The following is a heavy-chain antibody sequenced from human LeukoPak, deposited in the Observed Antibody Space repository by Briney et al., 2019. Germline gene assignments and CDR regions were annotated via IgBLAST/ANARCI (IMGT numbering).Heavy chain of an antibody. CDR1: GGSISSYY. Sequence: PSETLSLTCTVSGGSISSYYWSWIRQPPGKGLEWIGYIYYSGSTNYNPSLKSRVTISVDTSKNQFSLKLSSVTAADTAVYYCASSTSSSWPYYYGMDVWGQGTTVTVSS. CDR3: ASSTSSSWPYYYGMDV. V-gene: IGHV4-59*01. CDR2: IYYSGST. D-gene: IGHD6-13*01. J-gene: IGHJ6*02.